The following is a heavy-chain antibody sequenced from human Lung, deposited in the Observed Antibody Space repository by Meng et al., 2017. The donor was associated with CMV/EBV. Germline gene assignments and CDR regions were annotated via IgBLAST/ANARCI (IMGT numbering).Heavy chain of an antibody. D-gene: IGHD2-15*01. CDR2: TFRAGNT. CDR3: ASFTRQLQVVGAIYWYADL. J-gene: IGHJ2*01. CDR1: GFSVTTND. V-gene: IGHV3-66*02. Sequence: GEXXTISCAASGFSVTTNDINWVRQAPGKGLEWVSITFRAGNTYYTDSVKGRFTVSRDNSKNTLYLQMDSLRVEDTAVYYCASFTRQLQVVGAIYWYADLXGRGXLVTVSS.